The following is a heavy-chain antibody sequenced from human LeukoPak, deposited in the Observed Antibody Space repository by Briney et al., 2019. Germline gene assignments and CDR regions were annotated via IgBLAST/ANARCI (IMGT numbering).Heavy chain of an antibody. CDR2: ISKNGKTI. Sequence: GGSLRLSCAASGFTFSDYYMSWIRQAPGKGLEWLSYISKNGKTIYYADSVKGRFTISRDNAKKSVYLQMNSLRAEDTAVYYCARTYDSSGYYPFDYWGQGTLVTVSS. D-gene: IGHD3-22*01. V-gene: IGHV3-11*04. J-gene: IGHJ4*02. CDR1: GFTFSDYY. CDR3: ARTYDSSGYYPFDY.